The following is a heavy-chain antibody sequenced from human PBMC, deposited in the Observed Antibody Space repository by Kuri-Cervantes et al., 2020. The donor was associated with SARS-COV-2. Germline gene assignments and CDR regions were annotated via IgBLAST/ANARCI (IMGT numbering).Heavy chain of an antibody. CDR1: GNTLTELP. CDR2: FDPEQREI. Sequence: ASVKVSCKVSGNTLTELPLHWVRQAPGKGLEWMGGFDPEQREIIYAQKFQGRVSMAEDTSTDTAYMELSSLRFEDAAVYYCARDSDDWDPDGFDIWGQGTMVTVSS. V-gene: IGHV1-24*01. J-gene: IGHJ3*02. D-gene: IGHD3-9*01. CDR3: ARDSDDWDPDGFDI.